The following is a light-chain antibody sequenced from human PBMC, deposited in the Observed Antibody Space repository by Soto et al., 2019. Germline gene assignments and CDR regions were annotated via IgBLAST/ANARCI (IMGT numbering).Light chain of an antibody. CDR3: QQRSNWPPT. Sequence: EIVLTQSPATLSLSPGERATLSCRASQSVSGFLAWYQQKPGQAPRLLIYDTSSRSTGIPARFSGSGSGTDFTLTISSLEPEDFAVYFCQQRSNWPPTFGPGTKVDIK. CDR1: QSVSGF. CDR2: DTS. J-gene: IGKJ3*01. V-gene: IGKV3-11*01.